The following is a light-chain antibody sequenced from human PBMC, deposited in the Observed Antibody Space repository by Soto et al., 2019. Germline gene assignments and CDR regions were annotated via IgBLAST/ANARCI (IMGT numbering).Light chain of an antibody. CDR2: GSS. CDR3: QQYCCSLLS. V-gene: IGKV3-20*01. CDR1: QSFSNNL. J-gene: IGKJ4*01. Sequence: EIVLTQSPGTLSLSPGEGATLSCRASQSFSNNLVAWYQQRPGKATRLLIYGSSSRASGIPDRFSGSGSGTDFTLTISRLEPEDFAVYYCQQYCCSLLSFGEGTKVEIK.